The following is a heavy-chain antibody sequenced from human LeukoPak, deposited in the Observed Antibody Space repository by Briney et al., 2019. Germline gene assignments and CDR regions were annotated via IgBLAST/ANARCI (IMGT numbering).Heavy chain of an antibody. D-gene: IGHD3-10*01. CDR3: ARSYYGSGSLWFDP. V-gene: IGHV4-39*07. CDR1: GGSISSSSYY. J-gene: IGHJ5*02. CDR2: IYYSGST. Sequence: SETLSLTCTVSGGSISSSSYYWGWIRQPPGKGLEGIGSIYYSGSTYYNPSLKSRVTISVDTSKNQFSLKLSSVTAADTAVYYCARSYYGSGSLWFDPWGQGTLVTVSS.